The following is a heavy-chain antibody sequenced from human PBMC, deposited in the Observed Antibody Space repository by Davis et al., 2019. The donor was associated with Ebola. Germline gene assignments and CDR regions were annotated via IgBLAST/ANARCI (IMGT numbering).Heavy chain of an antibody. CDR1: GNSFNTHW. Sequence: GESLKISCKDSGNSFNTHWIGWVRQMPGKGLERMGIIYTGDSDTRYSPSFRGQVTISADKSIKTAFLQWSSLKASDTAMYYCATLRRTITGMDDGFDIWGQGTMVTVSS. CDR2: IYTGDSDT. CDR3: ATLRRTITGMDDGFDI. D-gene: IGHD1-20*01. J-gene: IGHJ3*02. V-gene: IGHV5-51*01.